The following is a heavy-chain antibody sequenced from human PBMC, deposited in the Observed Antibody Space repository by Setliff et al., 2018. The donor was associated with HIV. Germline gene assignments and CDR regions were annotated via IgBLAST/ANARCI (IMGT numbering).Heavy chain of an antibody. J-gene: IGHJ4*02. CDR2: IYYSGST. Sequence: SETLSLTCTVSGGSISSYYWSWVRQPPGKGLEWIGYIYYSGSTNYNPSLKSLVTISVDTSKNQFSLKLSSVTAADTAVYYCARVVPLRDSSGSIDYWGQGTLVTVSS. D-gene: IGHD6-19*01. V-gene: IGHV4-59*01. CDR1: GGSISSYY. CDR3: ARVVPLRDSSGSIDY.